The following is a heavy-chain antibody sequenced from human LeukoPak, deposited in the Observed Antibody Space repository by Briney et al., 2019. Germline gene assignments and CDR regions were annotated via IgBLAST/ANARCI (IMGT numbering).Heavy chain of an antibody. CDR2: IYYSGST. CDR3: ARVRGYCSGGSCYYYYYGMDV. D-gene: IGHD2-15*01. J-gene: IGHJ6*02. Sequence: SETLSLTCTVSGGSISSGGYYWSWIRQHPGKGLEWIGYIYYSGSTYYNPSLKSRVTISVDTSKNQFSPKLSSETAADTAVYYCARVRGYCSGGSCYYYYYGMDVWGQGTTVTVSS. V-gene: IGHV4-31*03. CDR1: GGSISSGGYY.